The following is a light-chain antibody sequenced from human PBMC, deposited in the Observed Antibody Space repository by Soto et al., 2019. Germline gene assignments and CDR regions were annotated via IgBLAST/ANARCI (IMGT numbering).Light chain of an antibody. CDR3: QQYGISFL. CDR1: QSVSSSY. Sequence: EIVLTQSPGTLSLSPGERDTLSCRASQSVSSSYLAWYQQKPGQAPRLLIDGASSRATGIPDRFSGSGSGTDFTLTISRLAPEDCAVYYCQQYGISFLVGQGTKLEIK. CDR2: GAS. J-gene: IGKJ2*01. V-gene: IGKV3-20*01.